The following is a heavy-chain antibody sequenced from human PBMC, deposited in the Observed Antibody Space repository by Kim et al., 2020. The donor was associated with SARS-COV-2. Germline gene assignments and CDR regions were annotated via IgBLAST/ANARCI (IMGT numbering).Heavy chain of an antibody. J-gene: IGHJ4*02. D-gene: IGHD5-18*01. CDR3: ARVSRVGQLCFFDY. V-gene: IGHV4-59*13. Sequence: SETLSLTCTVSGGSISSYYWSWIRQPPGKGLEWIGYIYYSGSTNYNPSLKSRVTISVDTSKNQFSLKLSSVTAADTAVYYCARVSRVGQLCFFDYWGQGTLVTVSS. CDR2: IYYSGST. CDR1: GGSISSYY.